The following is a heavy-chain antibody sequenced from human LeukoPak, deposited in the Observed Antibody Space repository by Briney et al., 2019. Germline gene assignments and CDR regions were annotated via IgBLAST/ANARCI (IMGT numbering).Heavy chain of an antibody. J-gene: IGHJ4*02. Sequence: GGSLRLSCAASGFTFSDYYMSWVRQAPGKGLEWVSFLSGSGEIIYYADSVKGRFTISRDNAKNSLYLQMNSLRAEDTAVYHCASGQLAPTFDYWGQGTLVTVSS. CDR2: LSGSGEII. CDR3: ASGQLAPTFDY. V-gene: IGHV3-11*01. D-gene: IGHD6-13*01. CDR1: GFTFSDYY.